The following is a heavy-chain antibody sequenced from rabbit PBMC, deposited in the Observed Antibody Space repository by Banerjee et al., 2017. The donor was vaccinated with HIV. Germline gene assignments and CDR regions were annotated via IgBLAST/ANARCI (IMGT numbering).Heavy chain of an antibody. CDR2: IDTGSGST. CDR1: GFDLSSYFY. V-gene: IGHV1S45*01. D-gene: IGHD1-1*01. CDR3: ARTSSGYSMFNL. J-gene: IGHJ4*01. Sequence: QEQLKETGGGLVQPGGSLTLSCKASGFDLSSYFYMCWVRQAPGKGLEWIGCIDTGSGSTDYASWAKGRFTISKTSSTTVTLQMTSLTAADTATYFCARTSSGYSMFNLWGPGTLVTVS.